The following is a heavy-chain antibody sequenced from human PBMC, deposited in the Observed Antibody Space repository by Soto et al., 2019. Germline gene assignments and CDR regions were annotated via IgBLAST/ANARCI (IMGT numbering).Heavy chain of an antibody. Sequence: QVQLVQSGAEVKKPGASVKVSCKASGYTFTSYGISWVRQAPGQGLEWMGWIRAYNGNTKYAQNIKGRVTMTTDTSTSTAYMELRSLRSDATAVYYCARDQAMAQFDYWGQGNLVTVSS. V-gene: IGHV1-18*01. CDR1: GYTFTSYG. CDR2: IRAYNGNT. J-gene: IGHJ4*02. CDR3: ARDQAMAQFDY. D-gene: IGHD5-18*01.